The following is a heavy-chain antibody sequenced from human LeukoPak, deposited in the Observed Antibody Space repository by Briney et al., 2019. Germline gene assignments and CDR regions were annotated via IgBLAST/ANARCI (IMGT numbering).Heavy chain of an antibody. CDR1: GFTFSSYE. J-gene: IGHJ6*02. D-gene: IGHD6-13*01. V-gene: IGHV3-48*03. Sequence: PGGSLRLSCAASGFTFSSYEMNWVRQAPGKGLEWVSYISSSGSTIYYADSVKGRFTISRDNAKNSLYLQMNSLRAEDTAVYYCAREGGSWIPGVYYYGMDVWGQGTTVTVSS. CDR2: ISSSGSTI. CDR3: AREGGSWIPGVYYYGMDV.